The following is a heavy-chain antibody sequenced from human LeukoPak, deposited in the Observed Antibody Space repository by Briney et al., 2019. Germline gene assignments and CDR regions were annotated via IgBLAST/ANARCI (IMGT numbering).Heavy chain of an antibody. CDR2: MNPNSGNT. CDR3: ARGLDSSDYYAS. V-gene: IGHV1-8*01. CDR1: GYTFTSYD. Sequence: ASVKVSCKASGYTFTSYDINWVRQATGQGLEWMGWMNPNSGNTGYAQKFQGRVTMTRDTSTSTVYMELSSLRYEDTAVYYCARGLDSSDYYASWGQGTLVTVSS. J-gene: IGHJ5*02. D-gene: IGHD3-22*01.